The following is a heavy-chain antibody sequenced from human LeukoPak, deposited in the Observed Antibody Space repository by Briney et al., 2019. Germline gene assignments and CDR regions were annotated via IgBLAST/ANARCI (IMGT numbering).Heavy chain of an antibody. CDR1: GFTFSSYW. D-gene: IGHD1-20*01. CDR2: INSDGSST. V-gene: IGHV3-74*01. J-gene: IGHJ4*02. Sequence: GGSLRLSCAASGFTFSSYWMHWVRQAPGKGLVWVSRINSDGSSTSYADSVKGRFTISRDNAKNTLYLQMNSLRAEDTAVYYCARSFYNWSPYFDYWGQGTLVTVSS. CDR3: ARSFYNWSPYFDY.